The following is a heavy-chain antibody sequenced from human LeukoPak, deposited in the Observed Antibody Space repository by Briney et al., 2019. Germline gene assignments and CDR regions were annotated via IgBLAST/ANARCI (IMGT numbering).Heavy chain of an antibody. V-gene: IGHV3-48*04. D-gene: IGHD4-17*01. CDR2: ISNASNAI. J-gene: IGHJ4*02. CDR3: ARDRTTVTLFDY. Sequence: GGSLRLSCGVSGFAFSNYGMNWVRQTPGKGLEWVSYISNASNAIYYADSVKGRFTISRDNAKNTLYLQMNSLRAEDTAVYYCARDRTTVTLFDYWGQGALVTVSS. CDR1: GFAFSNYG.